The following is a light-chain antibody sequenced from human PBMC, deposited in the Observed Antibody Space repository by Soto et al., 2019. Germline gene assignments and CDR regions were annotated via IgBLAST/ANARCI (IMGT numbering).Light chain of an antibody. CDR2: GAS. V-gene: IGKV3-15*01. Sequence: ETVMTQSPVALSVSPGERATLSCRARQNVRKNLAWYQQKPGQAPRLLIYGASTRATGIPARFSGDGSGTEFTLTISTLQSEDFAVYYCQQYDNWPPFTFGPGTKVDIK. CDR3: QQYDNWPPFT. CDR1: QNVRKN. J-gene: IGKJ3*01.